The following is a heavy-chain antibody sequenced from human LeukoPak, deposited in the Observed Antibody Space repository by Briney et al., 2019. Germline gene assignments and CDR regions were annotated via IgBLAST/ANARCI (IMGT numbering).Heavy chain of an antibody. J-gene: IGHJ4*02. Sequence: SGGSLRLSCTASGFTFRNFAMTWVRQAPGKGLEWVSGISDSGGNTYYADSVKGRFTISRDNSMNTLYLQMNSLRPEDTAVYYCAKDLGLGDYWGQGTLVTVSS. V-gene: IGHV3-23*01. CDR2: ISDSGGNT. CDR1: GFTFRNFA. CDR3: AKDLGLGDY. D-gene: IGHD6-19*01.